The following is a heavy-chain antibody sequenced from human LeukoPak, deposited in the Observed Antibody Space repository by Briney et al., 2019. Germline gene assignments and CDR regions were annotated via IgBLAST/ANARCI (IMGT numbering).Heavy chain of an antibody. CDR3: AKASGWFPNYFDY. Sequence: GGSLRLSCAASGFTFSSYGMHWVRQAPGKGLEWVAFIRYDGSNKYYADSVKGRFTISRDNSKNTLYLQMNSLRAEDTAVYYCAKASGWFPNYFDYWGQGTLVTVSS. D-gene: IGHD6-19*01. V-gene: IGHV3-30*02. J-gene: IGHJ4*02. CDR2: IRYDGSNK. CDR1: GFTFSSYG.